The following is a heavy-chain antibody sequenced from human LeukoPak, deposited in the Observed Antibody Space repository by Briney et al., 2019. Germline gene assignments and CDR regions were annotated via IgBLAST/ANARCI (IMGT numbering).Heavy chain of an antibody. V-gene: IGHV1-8*01. CDR2: MIPDSGNT. J-gene: IGHJ5*02. Sequence: ASVKVSCEASGYVFTSYDINWVRQATGQGLEWMGWMIPDSGNTGYAQKFQGRVTMTRNTSINTAYLELSSLRSDDTGVYYCAVRAGSYWFDPWGQGTLVTVSP. CDR3: AVRAGSYWFDP. D-gene: IGHD1-26*01. CDR1: GYVFTSYD.